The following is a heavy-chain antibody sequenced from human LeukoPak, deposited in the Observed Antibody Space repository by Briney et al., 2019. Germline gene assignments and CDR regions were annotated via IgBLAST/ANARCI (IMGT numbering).Heavy chain of an antibody. V-gene: IGHV4-4*02. CDR3: ASSGSGGRRDLDY. Sequence: KASGTLSLTCAVSGGSISSSDWWSWVRQPPGKGLEYIGEIYHTGSTNYNPSLKSRVTISLDKSKNQFSLKMSSVTAADTAVYYCASSGSGGRRDLDYWGQGTLVTVSS. D-gene: IGHD3-10*01. CDR2: IYHTGST. CDR1: GGSISSSDW. J-gene: IGHJ4*02.